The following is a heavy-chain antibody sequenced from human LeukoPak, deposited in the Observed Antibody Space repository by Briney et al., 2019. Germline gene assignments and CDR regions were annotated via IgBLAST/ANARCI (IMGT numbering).Heavy chain of an antibody. D-gene: IGHD2-15*01. Sequence: GGSLRLSCAASGFTFSSYSMNWVRQAPGKGLEWVSSISSSSSYIYYADSVKGRFTISRDNAKNSLYLQTNSLRAEDTAVYYCARDQDKDYYYMDVWGKGTTVTVSS. CDR1: GFTFSSYS. J-gene: IGHJ6*03. CDR3: ARDQDKDYYYMDV. CDR2: ISSSSSYI. V-gene: IGHV3-21*01.